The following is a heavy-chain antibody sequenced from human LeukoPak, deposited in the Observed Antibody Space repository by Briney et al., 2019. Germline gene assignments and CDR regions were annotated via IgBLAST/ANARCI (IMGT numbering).Heavy chain of an antibody. Sequence: PSETLSLTCAVYGGSFSGYYWSWIRQPPGKGLEWIGEINHSGSTNYNPSLKSRVTISVDTSKNQFSLKLSFVTAADTAVYYCARHGSYSYGSKSGWFDPWGQGTLVTVSS. CDR3: ARHGSYSYGSKSGWFDP. D-gene: IGHD5-18*01. V-gene: IGHV4-34*01. J-gene: IGHJ5*02. CDR2: INHSGST. CDR1: GGSFSGYY.